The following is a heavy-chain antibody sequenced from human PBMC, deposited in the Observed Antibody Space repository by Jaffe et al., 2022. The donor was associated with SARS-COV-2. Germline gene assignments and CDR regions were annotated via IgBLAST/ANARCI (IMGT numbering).Heavy chain of an antibody. J-gene: IGHJ4*02. CDR3: AKGDDYNPPCFES. Sequence: DVHLVESGGGLVQPGGSLRLSCAASGFTFSTYAMSWVRQAPGKGLEWVSGITNNGHSTYYADSVKGRFTISRDNSKNTLYLRMDSLRAEDTALYYCAKGDDYNPPCFESWGQGTLVTVSS. V-gene: IGHV3-23*04. CDR1: GFTFSTYA. CDR2: ITNNGHST. D-gene: IGHD4-4*01.